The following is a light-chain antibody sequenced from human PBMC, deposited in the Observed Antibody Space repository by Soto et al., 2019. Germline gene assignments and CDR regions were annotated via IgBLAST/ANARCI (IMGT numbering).Light chain of an antibody. CDR2: GNT. CDR3: QSYDNSLSGWL. J-gene: IGLJ3*02. V-gene: IGLV1-40*01. Sequence: QAVVTQPPSVSGAPGQRVTISCTGSSSNIGAGYDVHWYQQLPETAPKLLIYGNTNRPSGVPDRFSGSKSGTSASLAITGLQADDEADYYCQSYDNSLSGWLFGGGTKLTVL. CDR1: SSNIGAGYD.